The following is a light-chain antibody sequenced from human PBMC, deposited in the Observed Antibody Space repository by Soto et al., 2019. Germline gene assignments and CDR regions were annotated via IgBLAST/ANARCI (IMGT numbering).Light chain of an antibody. CDR1: SSDVGGYNY. Sequence: QSALTQPTSASGSPGQSVTISCTGTSSDVGGYNYVSWYQQHPGKAPNLMIYEVSKRPSVVPDRFSGSKSGNTASLTVSWFQAEDEADYYCSSYAGRNNLVFGGGTKLTV. CDR2: EVS. J-gene: IGLJ2*01. V-gene: IGLV2-8*01. CDR3: SSYAGRNNLV.